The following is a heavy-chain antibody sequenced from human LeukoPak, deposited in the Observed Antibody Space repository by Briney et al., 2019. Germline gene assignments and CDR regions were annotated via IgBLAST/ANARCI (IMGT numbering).Heavy chain of an antibody. CDR3: AKDGYDYVWGSYRYDWFDP. V-gene: IGHV3-23*01. CDR2: ISGSGGST. D-gene: IGHD3-16*02. CDR1: GFTFSSYA. Sequence: PGGCLRLSCAASGFTFSSYAMSWVRPAPGKGLEWVSAISGSGGSTYYADSVKGRFTISRDNSKNTLYLQMNSLRAEDTAVYYCAKDGYDYVWGSYRYDWFDPWGQGTLVTVSS. J-gene: IGHJ5*02.